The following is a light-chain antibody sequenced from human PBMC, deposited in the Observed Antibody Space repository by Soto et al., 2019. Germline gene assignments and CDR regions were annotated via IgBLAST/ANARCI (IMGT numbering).Light chain of an antibody. Sequence: DIEMTQSPSFLSASAGDRITLTCRTSQNIGKYVNWYQQSPGKAPNLLIFGASNLQSGVPSRFGGSGSGTEFTLTINSLQPEDFATYFCQHVFTAPYTLGQGTTVEVK. CDR1: QNIGKY. CDR3: QHVFTAPYT. J-gene: IGKJ1*01. V-gene: IGKV1-39*01. CDR2: GAS.